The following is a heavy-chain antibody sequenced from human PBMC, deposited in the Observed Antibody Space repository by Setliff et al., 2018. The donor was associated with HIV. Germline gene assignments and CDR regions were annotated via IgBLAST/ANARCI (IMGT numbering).Heavy chain of an antibody. CDR3: ARRPKPGLLLSTWFDS. V-gene: IGHV4-59*08. J-gene: IGHJ5*01. D-gene: IGHD2-15*01. CDR2: IYPIGSPD. Sequence: PSETLSLTCTVSGGSISNYYWSWIRQPPGKGLEWIGYIYPIGSPDFPSGNTVYNPSFTSRLTLSLDTSKNQFSLKLTSVTAADTAVYYCARRPKPGLLLSTWFDSWGQGTLVTVSS. CDR1: GGSISNYY.